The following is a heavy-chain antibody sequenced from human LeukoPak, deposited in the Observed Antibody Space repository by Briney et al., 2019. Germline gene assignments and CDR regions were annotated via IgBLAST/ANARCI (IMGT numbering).Heavy chain of an antibody. CDR2: ITSGSSPI. Sequence: GGSLRLSCAASGFTFRSYSMNWVRQAPGKGLECVSYITSGSSPIYYADSVKGRFTISRDNAKNSLYLQMNSLRDEDTAVYYCARRAYGDDSFDYWGQGTLVTVSS. CDR3: ARRAYGDDSFDY. V-gene: IGHV3-48*02. J-gene: IGHJ4*02. CDR1: GFTFRSYS. D-gene: IGHD4-17*01.